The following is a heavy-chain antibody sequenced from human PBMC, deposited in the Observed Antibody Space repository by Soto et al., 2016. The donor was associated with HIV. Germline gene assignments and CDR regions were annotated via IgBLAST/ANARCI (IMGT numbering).Heavy chain of an antibody. CDR2: IYYSGST. CDR3: ARDALRTGTTGDWFDP. D-gene: IGHD1-1*01. J-gene: IGHJ5*02. V-gene: IGHV4-31*03. CDR1: GGSINSGGYY. Sequence: QVQLQESGPGLVKPSQTLSLTCTVSGGSINSGGYYWSWIRQHPGKGLEWIGYIYYSGSTYYNPSLKSRVTISVDTSKNQFSLNLSSVTAADTAVYYCARDALRTGTTGDWFDPVGPGNPGSTVSS.